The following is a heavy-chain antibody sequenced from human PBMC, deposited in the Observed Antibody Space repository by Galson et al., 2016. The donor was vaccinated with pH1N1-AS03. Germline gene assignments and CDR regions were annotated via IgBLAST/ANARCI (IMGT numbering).Heavy chain of an antibody. J-gene: IGHJ4*02. V-gene: IGHV3-7*01. CDR2: IDQDGSEK. D-gene: IGHD3-10*01. CDR3: TSGMVELDY. Sequence: SLRLSCAASGFRFIDYWMTWVRQAPGKGLEWVDNIDQDGSEKYYMDSVEGRFTISRDNAKNSLSLQMNSLRSEDTAVYYCTSGMVELDYWGQGTLVTVSS. CDR1: GFRFIDYW.